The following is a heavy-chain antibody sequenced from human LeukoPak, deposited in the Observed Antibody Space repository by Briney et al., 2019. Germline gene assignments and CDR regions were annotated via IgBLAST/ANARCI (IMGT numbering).Heavy chain of an antibody. CDR3: ARHVVAVGFDY. Sequence: PGGSLRLSCAASGFTFSSYTMNWVRQAPGKGLEWVSSITSSSSYIYYADSVKGRFTISRDNAKNSLCLQMNSLRAEDTAVYYCARHVVAVGFDYWGQGTLVTVSS. CDR2: ITSSSSYI. CDR1: GFTFSSYT. J-gene: IGHJ4*02. D-gene: IGHD3-22*01. V-gene: IGHV3-21*01.